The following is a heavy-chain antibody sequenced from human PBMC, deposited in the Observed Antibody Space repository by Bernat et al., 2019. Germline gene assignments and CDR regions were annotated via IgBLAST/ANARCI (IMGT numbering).Heavy chain of an antibody. Sequence: EVQLVESGGGLVQPGGSLRLSCVASGFTFSTYSMNWVRQAPGKGLEWISCISSSSSTIYYADSVKGRFTISRDNAKNSLYLQMNSLRDEDTAVYYCGREAWFDPWGQGTLVTVSS. CDR3: GREAWFDP. V-gene: IGHV3-48*02. CDR1: GFTFSTYS. CDR2: ISSSSSTI. J-gene: IGHJ5*02.